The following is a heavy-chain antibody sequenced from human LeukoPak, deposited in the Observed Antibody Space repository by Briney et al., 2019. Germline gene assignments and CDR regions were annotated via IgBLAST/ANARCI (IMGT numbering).Heavy chain of an antibody. CDR2: IYTSGST. V-gene: IGHV4-59*10. CDR3: ARAGGSGSFQTYYYYMDV. D-gene: IGHD3-10*01. Sequence: PSETLSLTCAVYGGSFSGYYWSWIRQPAGKGLEWIGRIYTSGSTNYNPSLKSRVTMSVDTSKNQFSLKLSSVTAADTAVYYCARAGGSGSFQTYYYYMDVWGKGTTVTISS. J-gene: IGHJ6*03. CDR1: GGSFSGYY.